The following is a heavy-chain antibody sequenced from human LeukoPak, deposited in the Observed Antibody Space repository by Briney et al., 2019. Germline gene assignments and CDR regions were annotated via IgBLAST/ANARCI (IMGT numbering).Heavy chain of an antibody. Sequence: ASVKVSCKASGYTFTSYYMHWVRQTRGQGLEWVGIINPSGGSTSCEQKLQGRVTMTRDTSTSTVYMELSSLIAEDTAGYYCARDLNEVMMATTNPHVLDYWGQGTLVTVSS. J-gene: IGHJ4*02. CDR1: GYTFTSYY. CDR3: ARDLNEVMMATTNPHVLDY. V-gene: IGHV1-46*01. D-gene: IGHD5-24*01. CDR2: INPSGGST.